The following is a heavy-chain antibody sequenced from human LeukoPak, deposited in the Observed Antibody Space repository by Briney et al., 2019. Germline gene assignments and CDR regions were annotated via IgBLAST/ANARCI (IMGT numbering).Heavy chain of an antibody. D-gene: IGHD7-27*01. J-gene: IGHJ5*02. CDR3: AKQIYLGWFDP. CDR2: IVAGGST. CDR1: GFTFSNYG. Sequence: GGSLRLSCAASGFTFSNYGMTWVRQAPGKGLEWVSTIVAGGSTYYAYSVKGRFTISRNNSKKTLYLQMKSLRVEDTAVYYCAKQIYLGWFDPWGQGTLVTVSS. V-gene: IGHV3-23*01.